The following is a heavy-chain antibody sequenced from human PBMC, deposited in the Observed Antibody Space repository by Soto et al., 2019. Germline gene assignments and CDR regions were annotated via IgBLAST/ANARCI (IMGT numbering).Heavy chain of an antibody. Sequence: ASVKVSCKASGYTFTSYSMHWVRQAPGQGLEWMGIINPSSGRTSYAQNFQGRVTMTSDTSTSIVYMERRSLKSEDTAVYYCARDHNFGFILYAMDVWGQGTTVTVSS. CDR3: ARDHNFGFILYAMDV. CDR1: GYTFTSYS. J-gene: IGHJ6*02. CDR2: INPSSGRT. D-gene: IGHD2-15*01. V-gene: IGHV1-46*01.